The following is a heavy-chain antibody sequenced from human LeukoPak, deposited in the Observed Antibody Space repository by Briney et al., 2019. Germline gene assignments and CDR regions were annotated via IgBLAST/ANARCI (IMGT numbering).Heavy chain of an antibody. CDR1: GGSISSGDYY. D-gene: IGHD3-16*02. J-gene: IGHJ4*02. CDR2: IYYSGST. CDR3: ARGDGMITFGGVILYD. Sequence: SQTLSLTCTVSGGSISSGDYYWSWIRQPPGKGLEWIGYIYYSGSTYYNPSLKSRVTISVDTSENQFSLKLSSVTAADTAVYYCARGDGMITFGGVILYDWGQGTLVTVSS. V-gene: IGHV4-30-4*01.